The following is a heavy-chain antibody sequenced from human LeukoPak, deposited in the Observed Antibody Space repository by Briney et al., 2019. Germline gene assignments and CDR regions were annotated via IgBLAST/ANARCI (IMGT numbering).Heavy chain of an antibody. V-gene: IGHV3-33*01. CDR1: GFTFSSYG. D-gene: IGHD4-17*01. CDR2: IWYDGSNK. Sequence: PGGSLRLSCAASGFTFSSYGMHWVWQAPGKGLEWVAVIWYDGSNKYYADSVKGRFTISRDNSKNTLYLQMNSLRAEDTAVYYCARDRKSTVTYPWGQGTLVTVSS. CDR3: ARDRKSTVTYP. J-gene: IGHJ5*02.